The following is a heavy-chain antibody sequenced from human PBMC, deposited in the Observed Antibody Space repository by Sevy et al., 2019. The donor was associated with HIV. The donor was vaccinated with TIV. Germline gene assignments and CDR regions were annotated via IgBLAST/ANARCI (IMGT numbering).Heavy chain of an antibody. CDR2: ISHDGRYK. V-gene: IGHV3-30*03. CDR1: GFTFSNYD. J-gene: IGHJ4*02. CDR3: ARLVSCGGDCYYLDS. D-gene: IGHD2-21*02. Sequence: GGSLRLSCAASGFTFSNYDLHWVRQAPGKGPDWVAVISHDGRYKNYADSVKVRFTISRDNLRNTLFLQMDSLRPDDTAVYFCARLVSCGGDCYYLDSWGQGALVTVSS.